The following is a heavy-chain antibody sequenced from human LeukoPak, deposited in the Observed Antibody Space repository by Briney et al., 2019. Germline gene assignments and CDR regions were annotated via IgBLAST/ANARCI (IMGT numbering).Heavy chain of an antibody. D-gene: IGHD1-26*01. Sequence: GGSLRLSCAASGFTFSSYEMIWVRQAPGRGLEWVSYISSSGSAIFYADSVKGRFTISRDNAKNSLYMQMNSLRAEDTAVYYCSRVFRGSSPPTRGYWGQGTLVTVSS. J-gene: IGHJ4*02. V-gene: IGHV3-48*03. CDR2: ISSSGSAI. CDR1: GFTFSSYE. CDR3: SRVFRGSSPPTRGY.